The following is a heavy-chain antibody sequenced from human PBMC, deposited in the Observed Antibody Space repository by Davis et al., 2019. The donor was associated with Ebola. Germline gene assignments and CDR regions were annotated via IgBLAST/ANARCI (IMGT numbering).Heavy chain of an antibody. CDR3: ARDGDY. CDR2: ISYDGSNK. J-gene: IGHJ4*02. CDR1: GFTFSSYA. Sequence: GGSLRLSCAASGFTFSSYAMHWVRQAPGKGLEWVAVISYDGSNKYYADSVKGRFTISRDNAKSTLYLQMNSLRAEDTAMYYCARDGDYWGQGTLVTVSS. V-gene: IGHV3-30*04.